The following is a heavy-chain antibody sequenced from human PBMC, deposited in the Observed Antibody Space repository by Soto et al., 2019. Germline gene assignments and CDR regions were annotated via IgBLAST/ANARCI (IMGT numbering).Heavy chain of an antibody. CDR1: GFSLSTSGVG. V-gene: IGHV2-5*02. Sequence: QITLKESGPTLVKPTQTLTLTCTFSGFSLSTSGVGVAGIRPTPGQAVECLALIYWDDAERYRPSLKSSLTITKXTXKXQVXLTXSIMDPVDTATYSGAGLVAGNFDYWGQGSLVTVSS. J-gene: IGHJ4*02. CDR3: AGLVAGNFDY. CDR2: IYWDDAE.